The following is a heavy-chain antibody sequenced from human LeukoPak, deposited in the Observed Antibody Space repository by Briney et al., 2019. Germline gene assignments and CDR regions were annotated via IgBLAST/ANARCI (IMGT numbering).Heavy chain of an antibody. D-gene: IGHD3-10*01. CDR2: ISAYNVIT. CDR3: ARDLMVRGGGIDY. V-gene: IGHV1-18*01. Sequence: ASVKSSCTASGYTFTTDGISWVRQAPGQGLEWMGWISAYNVITNYAQKLQGRVTMTTDTSTSTAYMELRGLRADDTAVYYCARDLMVRGGGIDYWGQGTLVTVSS. J-gene: IGHJ4*02. CDR1: GYTFTTDG.